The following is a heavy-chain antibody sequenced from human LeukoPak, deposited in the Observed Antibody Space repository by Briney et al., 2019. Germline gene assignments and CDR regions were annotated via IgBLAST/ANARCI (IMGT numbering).Heavy chain of an antibody. D-gene: IGHD3-3*01. CDR3: ARGPYDFWSGYYIFDY. V-gene: IGHV1-2*02. Sequence: ASVKVSCKASGYTFTDFYIHWVRQAPGQGLQWMGWIHPNTGDAAYAQKFQGRVTMTRDTSISTAYMELSRLRSDDTAVYYCARGPYDFWSGYYIFDYWGQGTLVTVSS. J-gene: IGHJ4*02. CDR2: IHPNTGDA. CDR1: GYTFTDFY.